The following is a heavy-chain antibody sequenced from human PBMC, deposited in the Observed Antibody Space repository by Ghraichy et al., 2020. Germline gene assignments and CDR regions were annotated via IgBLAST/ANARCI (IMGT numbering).Heavy chain of an antibody. CDR2: FDPEDGET. J-gene: IGHJ6*02. CDR1: GYTLTELS. Sequence: ASVKVSCKVSGYTLTELSMHWVRQAPGKGLEWMGGFDPEDGETIYAQKFQGRVTMTEDTSTDTAYMELSSLRSEDTAVYYCATDLELERRFIYYYGMDVWGQGTTVTVSS. V-gene: IGHV1-24*01. CDR3: ATDLELERRFIYYYGMDV. D-gene: IGHD1-1*01.